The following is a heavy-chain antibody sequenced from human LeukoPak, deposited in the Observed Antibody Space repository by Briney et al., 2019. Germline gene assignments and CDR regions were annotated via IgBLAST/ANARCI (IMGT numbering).Heavy chain of an antibody. D-gene: IGHD2-2*01. J-gene: IGHJ6*03. Sequence: GASVKVSCKASGYTFSNYGISWVRQAPGQGLEWMGGIIPIFGTANYAQKFQGRVTITADKSTSTAYMELSSLRSEDTAVYYCASTRENYYYYYYMDVWGKGTTVTVSS. CDR3: ASTRENYYYYYYMDV. CDR2: IIPIFGTA. V-gene: IGHV1-69*06. CDR1: GYTFSNYG.